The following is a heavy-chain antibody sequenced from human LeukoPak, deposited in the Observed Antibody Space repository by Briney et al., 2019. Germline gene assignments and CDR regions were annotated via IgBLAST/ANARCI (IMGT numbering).Heavy chain of an antibody. J-gene: IGHJ4*02. V-gene: IGHV4-30-4*08. Sequence: SETLSLTCTVSGGSIRSGNYYWSWIRQPPGNGLEWIGYIYYTGSTYYNPSLRSRVTISVDTSNNQFSLKLSSVTAADTAVYYCARQRRTGDLGWGQGTLVTVSS. CDR1: GGSIRSGNYY. CDR3: ARQRRTGDLG. D-gene: IGHD7-27*01. CDR2: IYYTGST.